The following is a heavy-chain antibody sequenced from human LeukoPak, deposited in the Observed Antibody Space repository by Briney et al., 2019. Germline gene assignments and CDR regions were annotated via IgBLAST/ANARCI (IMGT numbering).Heavy chain of an antibody. V-gene: IGHV1-18*01. D-gene: IGHD3-3*01. CDR2: ISAYNGNT. CDR1: GYTFTSYG. CDR3: ARIPTGGFLEWSYYYYYGMDV. J-gene: IGHJ6*02. Sequence: ASVKVSCKASGYTFTSYGILWVRQAPGQGLEGMGWISAYNGNTNYAQKLQGRGTITTDTSTSTAYMELRSLRSDDTAVYYCARIPTGGFLEWSYYYYYGMDVWGQGTTVTVSS.